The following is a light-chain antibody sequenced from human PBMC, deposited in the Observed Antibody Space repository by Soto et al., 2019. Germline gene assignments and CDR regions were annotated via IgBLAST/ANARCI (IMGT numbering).Light chain of an antibody. V-gene: IGLV2-14*01. CDR1: SSDVGGYNY. CDR2: EVS. J-gene: IGLJ1*01. Sequence: QSVLTQPASVSGSPGQSSTISCTGTSSDVGGYNYVSWYQQHPGKAPKLMIYEVSNRPSGVSNRFSGSKSGNTASLTISGLQAEDEADYYCSSYTSSSCYVFGTGTKVTV. CDR3: SSYTSSSCYV.